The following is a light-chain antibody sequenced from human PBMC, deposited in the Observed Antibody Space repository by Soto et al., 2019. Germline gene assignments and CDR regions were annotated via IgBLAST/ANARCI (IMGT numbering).Light chain of an antibody. J-gene: IGKJ1*01. CDR1: QSISSW. Sequence: DIKMNKSPSTLSASVGDRVTITCRASQSISSWLAWYQQKPGKPPNLLIYKASSLEGGVPSRFSGSGSGTGFTLTISSLQPDDFATYYCQQYNSYWTFGQGTKVE. CDR2: KAS. V-gene: IGKV1-5*03. CDR3: QQYNSYWT.